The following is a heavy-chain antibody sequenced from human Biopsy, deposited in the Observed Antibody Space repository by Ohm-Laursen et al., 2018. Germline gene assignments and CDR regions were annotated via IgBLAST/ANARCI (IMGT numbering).Heavy chain of an antibody. CDR3: ARLYRLDDYWNDDPPDAFDV. V-gene: IGHV4-61*01. CDR1: GASVSSGSYD. J-gene: IGHJ3*01. CDR2: IYNDVST. D-gene: IGHD3-3*01. Sequence: SETLSLTCTVSGASVSSGSYDWSWIRQPPGKGLEWIGNIYNDVSTKYNPSLRSRVTISVDTSKNQFSLKLSSVTAADTAVFFCARLYRLDDYWNDDPPDAFDVWGQGTMVTVSS.